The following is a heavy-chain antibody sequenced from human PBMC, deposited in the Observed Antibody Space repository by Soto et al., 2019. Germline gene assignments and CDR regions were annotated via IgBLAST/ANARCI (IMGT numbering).Heavy chain of an antibody. D-gene: IGHD3-22*01. CDR1: GGTFSSYG. Sequence: SVKVSCKASGGTFSSYGISWVRQAPGQGLEWMGGVIPIFDTANYAQKFQGRVTITSDESTSTAYMELSSLRSEDTAVYYCASSPYYYDSSAYYKRGKKFEYWGQGTLVTVSS. CDR2: VIPIFDTA. CDR3: ASSPYYYDSSAYYKRGKKFEY. J-gene: IGHJ4*02. V-gene: IGHV1-69*13.